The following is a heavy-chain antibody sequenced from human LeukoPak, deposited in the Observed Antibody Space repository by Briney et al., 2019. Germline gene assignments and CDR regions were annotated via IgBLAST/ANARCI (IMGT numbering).Heavy chain of an antibody. CDR2: IIPILGIA. D-gene: IGHD1-26*01. CDR1: GGTFSSYA. Sequence: SVKVSCKASGGTFSSYAISWVRQAPGQVLEWMGRIIPILGIANYAQKFQGRVTITADKSTSTAYMELSSLRSEDTAVYYCASERVGATSSLTSTLHWFDPWGQGTLVTVSS. CDR3: ASERVGATSSLTSTLHWFDP. J-gene: IGHJ5*02. V-gene: IGHV1-69*04.